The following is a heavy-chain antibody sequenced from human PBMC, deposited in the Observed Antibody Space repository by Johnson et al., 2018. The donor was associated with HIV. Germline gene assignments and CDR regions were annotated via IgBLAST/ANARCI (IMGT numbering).Heavy chain of an antibody. V-gene: IGHV3-33*08. CDR3: TRARYSSSWYNGDAFDI. Sequence: QVQLVESGGGLVQPGGSLRLSCAASGFTVSTNYMSWVRQAPGQGLEWVAVISFDGSHKYYGDSVHGLFTISRDNSKNTLYLQMNSLRAEDTALYYCTRARYSSSWYNGDAFDIWGQGTMVTVSS. D-gene: IGHD6-13*01. CDR1: GFTVSTNY. J-gene: IGHJ3*02. CDR2: ISFDGSHK.